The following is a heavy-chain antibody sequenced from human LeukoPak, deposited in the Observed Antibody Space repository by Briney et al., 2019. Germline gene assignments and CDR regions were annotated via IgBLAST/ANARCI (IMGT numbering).Heavy chain of an antibody. CDR3: AKDSIAVAGTFDH. CDR1: GFTFSSYS. Sequence: GGSLRLSCAASGFTFSSYSMNWVRQAPGKGLEWVSSISSSSSYIYYADSVKGRFTISRDNAKNSLYLQMNSLRAEDTAVYYCAKDSIAVAGTFDHWGQGTLVTVSS. CDR2: ISSSSSYI. D-gene: IGHD6-19*01. J-gene: IGHJ4*02. V-gene: IGHV3-21*04.